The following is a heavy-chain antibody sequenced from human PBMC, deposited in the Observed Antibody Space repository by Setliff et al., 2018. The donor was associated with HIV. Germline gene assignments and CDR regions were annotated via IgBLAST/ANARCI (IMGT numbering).Heavy chain of an antibody. CDR2: INHGGDT. D-gene: IGHD2-15*01. J-gene: IGHJ5*02. Sequence: SETLSLTCAVYGGSFSGYYWSWIRQPPGKGLEWIGEINHGGDTNYNPSLKSRVTISVDTSKNQFSLNLSSVIAADTAIYFCARFTVVVFGAGEPSWFDPWGQGILVTVSS. CDR1: GGSFSGYY. V-gene: IGHV4-34*01. CDR3: ARFTVVVFGAGEPSWFDP.